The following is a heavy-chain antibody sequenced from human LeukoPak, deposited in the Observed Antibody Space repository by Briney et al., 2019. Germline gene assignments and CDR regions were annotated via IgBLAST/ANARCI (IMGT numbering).Heavy chain of an antibody. J-gene: IGHJ3*02. D-gene: IGHD4-17*01. CDR3: ARDPTTVTKGFDI. Sequence: SETLSLTCIASDASFSSHYWTWIRQPPGKGLEWIGYISYTGSTNYNPSLKSRVTISVDTSKNQFSLKLSSVTAADTAVYYCARDPTTVTKGFDIWGQGTMVTVSS. CDR1: DASFSSHY. V-gene: IGHV4-59*11. CDR2: ISYTGST.